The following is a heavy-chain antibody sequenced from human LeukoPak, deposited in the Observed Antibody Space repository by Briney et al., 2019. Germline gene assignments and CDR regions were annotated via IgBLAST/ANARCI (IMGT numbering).Heavy chain of an antibody. V-gene: IGHV4-61*02. CDR2: ISSTGST. CDR1: GGSISSGGHY. Sequence: PSETLSLTCTVSGGSISSGGHYWSWIRQPAGKGLEYLGRISSTGSTNYNPSLRSRVTISADTSKNHFSLKLTSVTAADTAVYYCARGVVYDFDYYYYMDVWGKGTTVTVSS. D-gene: IGHD3-3*01. J-gene: IGHJ6*03. CDR3: ARGVVYDFDYYYYMDV.